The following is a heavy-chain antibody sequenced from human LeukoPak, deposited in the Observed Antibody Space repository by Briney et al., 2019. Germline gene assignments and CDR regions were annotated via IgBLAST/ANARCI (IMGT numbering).Heavy chain of an antibody. J-gene: IGHJ6*03. CDR2: INWNGGST. D-gene: IGHD3/OR15-3a*01. Sequence: PGGSLRLSCAASGFTFDDYGMSWVRQAPGKGLEWVSGINWNGGSTGYGDSVKGRFTISRDNVKNSLYLQMNSLRAEDTALYYCTRDHLLDWNYYYMDVWGKGTTVTVSS. V-gene: IGHV3-20*04. CDR3: TRDHLLDWNYYYMDV. CDR1: GFTFDDYG.